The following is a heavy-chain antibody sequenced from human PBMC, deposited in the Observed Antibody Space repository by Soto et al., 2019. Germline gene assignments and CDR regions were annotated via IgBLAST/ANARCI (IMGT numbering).Heavy chain of an antibody. CDR2: VYFSGST. Sequence: SETLSLTCSVSCDSINSGDYYWTWMRQAPGKGLQWVGHVYFSGSTNYNPSLKSRVTISVGTSKNHFSLKLRSVTAGDTAVYYCARVPVDTYMIYWSDPWGQGTLVTVS. J-gene: IGHJ5*02. D-gene: IGHD5-18*01. CDR3: ARVPVDTYMIYWSDP. CDR1: CDSINSGDYY. V-gene: IGHV4-61*03.